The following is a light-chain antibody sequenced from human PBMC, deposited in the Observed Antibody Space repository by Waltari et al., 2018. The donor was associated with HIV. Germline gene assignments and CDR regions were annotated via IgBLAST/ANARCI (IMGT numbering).Light chain of an antibody. J-gene: IGKJ1*01. V-gene: IGKV1-27*01. Sequence: DVQMTQSPSSLSASVGDRVTITCRASQGISDHLAWYQQRPGRVPQLLIYGATTLQSGVPSRFSGSGSGRDFTLTISSLQPEYAATYYCQKYNSAPWTFGQGTKLEIK. CDR2: GAT. CDR1: QGISDH. CDR3: QKYNSAPWT.